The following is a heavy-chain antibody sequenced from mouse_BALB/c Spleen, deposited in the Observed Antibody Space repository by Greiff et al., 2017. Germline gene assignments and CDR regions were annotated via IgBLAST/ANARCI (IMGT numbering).Heavy chain of an antibody. CDR1: GFSLTSYG. Sequence: VQLVESGPGLVQPSQSLSITCTVSGFSLTSYGVHWVRQSPGKGLEWLGVIWSGGSTDYNAAFISRLSISKDNSKSQVFFKMNSLQANDTAIYYCARNVYYRSYYAMDYWGQGTSVTVSS. J-gene: IGHJ4*01. D-gene: IGHD2-14*01. V-gene: IGHV2-2*02. CDR2: IWSGGST. CDR3: ARNVYYRSYYAMDY.